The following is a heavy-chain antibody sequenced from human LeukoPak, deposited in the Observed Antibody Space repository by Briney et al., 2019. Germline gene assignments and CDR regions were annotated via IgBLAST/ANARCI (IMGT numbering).Heavy chain of an antibody. J-gene: IGHJ3*02. CDR3: TRDRFSSWYLNAFDI. Sequence: PGGPLRLSCTASGFTFGDYAMSWFRQAPGKGLEWVGFIRSKAYGGTTEYAASVKGRFTISRDDSKSIAYLQMNSPKTEDTAVYYCTRDRFSSWYLNAFDIWGQGTMVTVSS. D-gene: IGHD6-13*01. CDR2: IRSKAYGGTT. CDR1: GFTFGDYA. V-gene: IGHV3-49*03.